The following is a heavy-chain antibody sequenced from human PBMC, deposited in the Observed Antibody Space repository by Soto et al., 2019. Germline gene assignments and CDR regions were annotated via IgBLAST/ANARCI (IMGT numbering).Heavy chain of an antibody. CDR3: ARLMGSGSYPNWFDP. CDR1: GGSISSSSYY. J-gene: IGHJ5*02. Sequence: QLQLQESGPGLVKPSETLSLTCTVSGGSISSSSYYWGWIRQPPGKGLEWIGSIYYSGSTYYNPFLKSPVTISVDTSKNQFSLKLSSVTAADTAVYDCARLMGSGSYPNWFDPCGQGTLVTVSS. V-gene: IGHV4-39*01. CDR2: IYYSGST. D-gene: IGHD3-10*01.